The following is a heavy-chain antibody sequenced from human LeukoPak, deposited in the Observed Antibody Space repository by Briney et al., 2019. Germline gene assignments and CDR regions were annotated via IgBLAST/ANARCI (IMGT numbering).Heavy chain of an antibody. CDR3: ARPRERYGSDAEYFQH. J-gene: IGHJ1*01. V-gene: IGHV3-30*04. CDR1: GFTFSSYA. Sequence: GRSLRLSCAASGFTFSSYAMHWVRRAPGKGLEWVAVISYDGSNKYYADSVKGRFTISRDNSKNTLYLQMNSLRAEDTAVYYCARPRERYGSDAEYFQHWGQGTLVTVSS. D-gene: IGHD3-10*01. CDR2: ISYDGSNK.